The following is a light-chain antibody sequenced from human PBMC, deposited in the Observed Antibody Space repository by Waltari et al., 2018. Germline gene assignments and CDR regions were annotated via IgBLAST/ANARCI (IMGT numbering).Light chain of an antibody. V-gene: IGLV3-21*01. CDR2: YDS. J-gene: IGLJ2*01. CDR1: SIGSRS. CDR3: QLWESGSDRVV. Sequence: SYVLTQPPSVSVAPGKAARITCGGNSIGSRSVHWYQQKPDQAPVLVIYYDSDRPSGIPERISGSESGNTATLTISRVEAGDEAAYYCQLWESGSDRVVFGGGTKLTVL.